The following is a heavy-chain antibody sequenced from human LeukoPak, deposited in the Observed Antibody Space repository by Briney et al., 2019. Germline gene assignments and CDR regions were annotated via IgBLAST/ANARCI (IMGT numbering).Heavy chain of an antibody. V-gene: IGHV3-74*01. J-gene: IGHJ4*02. Sequence: VGSLRLSCAASGFTLSAYWMHCVRHAPGKGRMWVSRIEGDGKRITYTHSVKGRFTISRDNAKNTLYLQMNSLRAEDTAVYSCTRDWRNLGYDYWGQGTLVTVSS. D-gene: IGHD5-12*01. CDR3: TRDWRNLGYDY. CDR2: IEGDGKRI. CDR1: GFTLSAYW.